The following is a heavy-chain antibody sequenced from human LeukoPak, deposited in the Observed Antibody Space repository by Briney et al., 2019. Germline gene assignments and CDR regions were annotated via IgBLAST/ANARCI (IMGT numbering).Heavy chain of an antibody. D-gene: IGHD3-22*01. J-gene: IGHJ3*02. CDR1: GFTFSSYA. CDR3: ASNDYYDSSGYPAGDAFDI. CDR2: ISYDGSNK. V-gene: IGHV3-30*04. Sequence: GGSLRLSCAASGFTFSSYAMHWVRQAPGKGLEWVAVISYDGSNKYYADSVKGRFTISRDNSKNTLYPQMNSLRAEDTAVYYCASNDYYDSSGYPAGDAFDIWGQGTMVTVSS.